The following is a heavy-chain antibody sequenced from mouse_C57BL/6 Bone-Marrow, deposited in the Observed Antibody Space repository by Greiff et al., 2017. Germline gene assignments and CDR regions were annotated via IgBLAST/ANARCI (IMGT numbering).Heavy chain of an antibody. CDR3: ARGGTCNL. CDR1: GYTFTSYW. CDR2: LDPSDSYT. V-gene: IGHV1-50*01. D-gene: IGHD2-1*01. J-gene: IGHJ2*01. Sequence: QFQLQQPVAELVKPGASVKLSCTASGYTFTSYWLQWVTQRPGQGLEWIGALDPSDSYTNYTQKFKGKATLTVDTSSSTAYMQLRSLTSEDAAVYYGARGGTCNLWGQGTTLTVSS.